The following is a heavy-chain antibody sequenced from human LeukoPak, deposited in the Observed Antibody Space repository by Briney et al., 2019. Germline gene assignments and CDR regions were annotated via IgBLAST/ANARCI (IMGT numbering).Heavy chain of an antibody. D-gene: IGHD3-16*01. Sequence: SETLSLTCAVSGGTFSAFFWRWIRQPPGKGLEWIGDVGHSGSADYNPSLKSRVTVSADPSKTQFSLKLTSVTAADTAVYYCARMIRGSYYYYYMDVWGKGTTVTVSS. V-gene: IGHV4-34*01. CDR3: ARMIRGSYYYYYMDV. J-gene: IGHJ6*03. CDR2: VGHSGSA. CDR1: GGTFSAFF.